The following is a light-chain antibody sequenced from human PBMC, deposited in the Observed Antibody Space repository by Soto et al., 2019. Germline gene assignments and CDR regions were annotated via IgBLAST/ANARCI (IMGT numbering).Light chain of an antibody. CDR1: QDISAL. V-gene: IGKV1-9*01. J-gene: IGKJ5*01. CDR2: AAS. Sequence: IPLTQSPSSLSASVGDRVTITCRASQDISALLAWYQQKPGKAPKLLISAASTLQSGVPSRCSGSGSGTEFTLTISSLQPEDFATYYCQQLKSYPITFGQGTRLEIK. CDR3: QQLKSYPIT.